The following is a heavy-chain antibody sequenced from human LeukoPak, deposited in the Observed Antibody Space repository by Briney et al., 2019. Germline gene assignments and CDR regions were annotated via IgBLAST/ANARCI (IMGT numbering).Heavy chain of an antibody. D-gene: IGHD3-9*01. V-gene: IGHV4-59*01. CDR3: ARDAGVLRYFDWSTDAFDI. J-gene: IGHJ3*02. CDR2: IYYSGST. CDR1: GGSISSYY. Sequence: PSETLSLTCTVSGGSISSYYWSWIRQPPGKGLEWIGYIYYSGSTNYNPSLKGRVTISVDTSKNQFSLKLSSVTAADTAVYYCARDAGVLRYFDWSTDAFDIWGQGTMVTVSS.